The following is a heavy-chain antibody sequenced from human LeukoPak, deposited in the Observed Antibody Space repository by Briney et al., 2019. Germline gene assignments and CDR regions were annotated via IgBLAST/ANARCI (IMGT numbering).Heavy chain of an antibody. V-gene: IGHV4-34*01. Sequence: SETLSLTCAVCGGSFSGYYWSWIRQPPGKGLEWIGEINHSGSTNYNPSLKSRVTISVDTSKNQFSLKLSSVTAADTAVYYCARGRSYCDGDCYSAPEYFQHWGQGTLVTVSS. CDR1: GGSFSGYY. CDR3: ARGRSYCDGDCYSAPEYFQH. CDR2: INHSGST. J-gene: IGHJ1*01. D-gene: IGHD2-21*02.